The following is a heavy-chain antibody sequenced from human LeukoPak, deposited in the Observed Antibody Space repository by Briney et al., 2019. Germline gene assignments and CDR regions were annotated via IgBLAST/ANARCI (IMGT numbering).Heavy chain of an antibody. CDR3: SSSGGHSGESFDY. J-gene: IGHJ4*02. CDR2: IFTSGST. V-gene: IGHV4-4*07. CDR1: GGSISGYY. D-gene: IGHD4-23*01. Sequence: PSETLSLTCTVSGGSISGYYWSWIRQPAGKGLEWVGRIFTSGSTNYNPSLKGRVTISVDTSKNQFSLKMTSVTAADTAVYYCSSSGGHSGESFDYWGQGTLVTVSS.